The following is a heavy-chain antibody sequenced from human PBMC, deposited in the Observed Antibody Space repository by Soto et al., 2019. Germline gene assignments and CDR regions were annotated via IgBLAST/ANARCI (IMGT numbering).Heavy chain of an antibody. CDR2: ISWDGGST. J-gene: IGHJ6*02. V-gene: IGHV3-43*01. Sequence: GGSLRLSCAASGFTFDDYTMHWVRQAPGKGLEWVSLISWDGGSTYYADSVKGRFTISRDNSKNSLYLQMNGLRTEDTALYYCAKDIATYDSSNYYYGMDVWGQGTTVTVSS. D-gene: IGHD3-22*01. CDR1: GFTFDDYT. CDR3: AKDIATYDSSNYYYGMDV.